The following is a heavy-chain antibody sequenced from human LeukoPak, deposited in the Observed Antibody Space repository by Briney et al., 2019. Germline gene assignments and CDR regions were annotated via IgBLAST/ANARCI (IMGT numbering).Heavy chain of an antibody. CDR3: AKDRHAPGRYCSSAICFPFDI. CDR1: GFTFSSYD. J-gene: IGHJ5*02. D-gene: IGHD2-2*01. CDR2: ISGSGSST. V-gene: IGHV3-23*01. Sequence: GGSLRLSCAASGFTFSSYDMSWIRQAPGKGLEWVSVISGSGSSTYYADSVKGRFTISRDNSKSTLYLQMNSLRAEDTAVYYCAKDRHAPGRYCSSAICFPFDIWGQGTLVTVSS.